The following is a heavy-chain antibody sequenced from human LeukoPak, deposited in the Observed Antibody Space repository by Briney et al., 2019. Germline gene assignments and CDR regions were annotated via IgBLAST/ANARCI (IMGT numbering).Heavy chain of an antibody. J-gene: IGHJ3*02. CDR3: ARGIVVVVAANSDAFDI. CDR2: IYPGDSDT. D-gene: IGHD2-15*01. V-gene: IGHV5-51*01. CDR1: GYSFTSYW. Sequence: GESLKISCKGSGYSFTSYWIGWVRQMPGKGLEWMGIIYPGDSDTRYSPSFQGQVTISADKSISTAYLQWSSLKASDTAMYYCARGIVVVVAANSDAFDIWGQGTMVTVSS.